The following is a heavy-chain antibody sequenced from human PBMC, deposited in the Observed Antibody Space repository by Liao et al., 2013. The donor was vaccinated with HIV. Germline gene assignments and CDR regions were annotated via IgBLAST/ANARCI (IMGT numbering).Heavy chain of an antibody. D-gene: IGHD3-3*01. CDR1: GGSISSSNYC. CDR3: ARSYDFWSGYHYYFDY. CDR2: IYTTGST. J-gene: IGHJ4*02. Sequence: QLQLQESGPGLVKPSETLSLTCAVSGGSISSSNYCWGWIRQPPGKGLEWIGRIYTTGSTNYNPSLKSRVTISLDTSKNQFSLKLSSVTAADTAVYYCARSYDFWSGYHYYFDYWGQGTLVSVSS. V-gene: IGHV4-39*07.